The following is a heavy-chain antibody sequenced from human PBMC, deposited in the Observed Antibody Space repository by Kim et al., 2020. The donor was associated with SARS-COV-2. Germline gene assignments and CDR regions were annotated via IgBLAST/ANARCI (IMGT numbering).Heavy chain of an antibody. Sequence: PSLTARVTLSVDTSKNQFSLNLSSVTAADTAVYYCAGAAAGLNDYYYGMDVWGQGTTVTVSS. J-gene: IGHJ6*02. CDR3: AGAAAGLNDYYYGMDV. D-gene: IGHD6-13*01. V-gene: IGHV4-4*06.